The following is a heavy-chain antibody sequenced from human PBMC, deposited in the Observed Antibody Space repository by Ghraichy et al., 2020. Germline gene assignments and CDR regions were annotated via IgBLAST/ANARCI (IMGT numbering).Heavy chain of an antibody. CDR2: IFNSGST. J-gene: IGHJ4*02. V-gene: IGHV4-4*02. D-gene: IGHD3-16*02. Sequence: ESLNISCAVSGSSISSSNWWSWVRQPPGKGLEWIGEIFNSGSTNYNPSLKSRVSISVDKSKNQFSLRLSSVTAADTAVYYCAREENSDYIWGSYRYTGPFEYWGRGTLVTVSS. CDR3: AREENSDYIWGSYRYTGPFEY. CDR1: GSSISSSNW.